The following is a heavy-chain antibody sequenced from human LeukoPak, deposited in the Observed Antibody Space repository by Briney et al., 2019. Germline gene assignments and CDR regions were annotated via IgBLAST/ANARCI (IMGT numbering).Heavy chain of an antibody. CDR3: ANSVTAYSNFDY. CDR2: ISYDGSNK. Sequence: PGGSLRLSCAASGFTFSSYAMHWVRQAPGKGLEWVAVISYDGSNKYYADSVKGRFTISRDNSKNTLYLQMNSLRAEDTAVYYCANSVTAYSNFDYWGQGTLVTVSS. J-gene: IGHJ4*02. D-gene: IGHD2-21*02. V-gene: IGHV3-30-3*01. CDR1: GFTFSSYA.